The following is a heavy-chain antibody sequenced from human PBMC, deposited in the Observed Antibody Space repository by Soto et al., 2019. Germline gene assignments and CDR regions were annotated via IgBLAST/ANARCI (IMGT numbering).Heavy chain of an antibody. CDR3: ARGPLSGPVADAFDI. J-gene: IGHJ3*02. CDR2: IYYSENT. D-gene: IGHD3-16*02. CDR1: GGSISSSSNH. V-gene: IGHV4-39*07. Sequence: SETLSLTCTVSGGSISSSSNHWGWIRQPPGKGLEWIGNIYYSENTNYNPSLKSRVTISVDTSKNQFSLKLSSVTAADTAVYYCARGPLSGPVADAFDIWGQGTMVTVSS.